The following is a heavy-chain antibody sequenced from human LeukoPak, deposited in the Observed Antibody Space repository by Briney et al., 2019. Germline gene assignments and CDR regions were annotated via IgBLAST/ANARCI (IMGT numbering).Heavy chain of an antibody. CDR3: ATTYYNILTGLS. CDR2: IIPIFGTA. CDR1: GGTFSSYA. J-gene: IGHJ4*02. D-gene: IGHD3-9*01. Sequence: SVKVSCKASGGTFSSYAISWVRQAPGQGLEWMGGIIPIFGTANYAQKFQGRVTITADESTSTAYMELSSLRSEDTAVYYCATTYYNILTGLSWGQGTLVTVTS. V-gene: IGHV1-69*13.